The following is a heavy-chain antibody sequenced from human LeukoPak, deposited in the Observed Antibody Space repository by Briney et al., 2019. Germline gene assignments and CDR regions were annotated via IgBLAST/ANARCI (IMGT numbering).Heavy chain of an antibody. CDR1: GYTFTSYA. V-gene: IGHV1-3*01. Sequence: ASVKVSCKASGYTFTSYAIHWVRQAPGQRLEWMGWVNAGNGNTKYSQKFQGRVTITRDTSASTAYMELSSLRSEDTAVYYCARALSFLDYGDYDYWGQGTLVTVSS. CDR2: VNAGNGNT. J-gene: IGHJ4*02. CDR3: ARALSFLDYGDYDY. D-gene: IGHD4-17*01.